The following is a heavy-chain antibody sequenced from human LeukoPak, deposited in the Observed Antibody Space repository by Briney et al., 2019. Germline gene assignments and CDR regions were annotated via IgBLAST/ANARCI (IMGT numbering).Heavy chain of an antibody. CDR3: ARGFMGLADY. Sequence: PGGSLRLYCAASGLTFSSYAIHWVRQAPGKGLEWVAVISFDGTDAFYADCVKGRFTISRDNSKNTLYLQMNSLRADDTAVYYCARGFMGLADYWGQGTLVTVSS. V-gene: IGHV3-30*04. J-gene: IGHJ4*02. CDR2: ISFDGTDA. D-gene: IGHD3-10*01. CDR1: GLTFSSYA.